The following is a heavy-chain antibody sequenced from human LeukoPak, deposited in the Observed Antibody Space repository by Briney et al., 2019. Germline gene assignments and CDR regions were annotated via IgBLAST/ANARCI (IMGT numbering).Heavy chain of an antibody. CDR2: ICGSVSGSGDCT. CDR3: AREFWSGYYTGGYFDY. Sequence: GRSLRLSCAASGFSFGSYAMSWVRQAAGKGLEWVSEICGSVSGSGDCTHYADSVKGRFTISRDNSKNTLYLQMNSLRAEDTAVYYCAREFWSGYYTGGYFDYWGQGTLVTVSS. D-gene: IGHD3-3*01. V-gene: IGHV3-23*01. CDR1: GFSFGSYA. J-gene: IGHJ4*02.